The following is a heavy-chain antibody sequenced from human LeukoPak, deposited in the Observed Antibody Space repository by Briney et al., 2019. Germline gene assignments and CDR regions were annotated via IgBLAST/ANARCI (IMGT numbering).Heavy chain of an antibody. CDR2: INHSGST. CDR1: RYSISSGYY. D-gene: IGHD2-15*01. V-gene: IGHV4-38-2*02. J-gene: IGHJ4*02. CDR3: ARGRVKAYCSGGSCSDHFDY. Sequence: PSETLSLTCTVSRYSISSGYYWGWIRQPPGKGLEWIGEINHSGSTNYNPSLKSRVTISVDTSKNQFSLKLSSVTAADTAVYYCARGRVKAYCSGGSCSDHFDYWGQGTLVTVSS.